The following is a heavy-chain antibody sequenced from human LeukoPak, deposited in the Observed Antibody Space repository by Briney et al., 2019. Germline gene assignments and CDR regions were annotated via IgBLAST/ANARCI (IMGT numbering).Heavy chain of an antibody. Sequence: SETLSLTCAVYGGSFGGYYWSWLRQPPGKGLEWIGEINHSGSTNYNPSLKSRVTISVDTSKNQFSLKLSSVTAADTAVYYCARHGTRDMSSWYNFQHWGQGTLVTVSS. CDR3: ARHGTRDMSSWYNFQH. J-gene: IGHJ1*01. CDR2: INHSGST. CDR1: GGSFGGYY. V-gene: IGHV4-34*01. D-gene: IGHD6-13*01.